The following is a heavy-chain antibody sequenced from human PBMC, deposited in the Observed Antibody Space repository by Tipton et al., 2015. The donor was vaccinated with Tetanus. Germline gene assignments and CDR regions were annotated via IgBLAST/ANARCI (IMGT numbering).Heavy chain of an antibody. J-gene: IGHJ4*02. V-gene: IGHV3-33*01. CDR3: AREADCSGGSCFSGDFDN. Sequence: SGFTFNGYGMHWVRQAPGKGLEWLALVWYDGSKQYYADSVKGRFTISRDNSKITLYLHMNSLRAEDTAVYYCAREADCSGGSCFSGDFDNWCLGTQVTVAS. D-gene: IGHD2-15*01. CDR2: VWYDGSKQ. CDR1: GFTFNGYG.